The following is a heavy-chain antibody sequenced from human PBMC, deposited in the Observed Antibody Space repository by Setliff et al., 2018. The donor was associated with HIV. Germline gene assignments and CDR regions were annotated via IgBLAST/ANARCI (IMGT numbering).Heavy chain of an antibody. CDR2: MNPGTGEI. D-gene: IGHD3-16*01. Sequence: ASVKVSCKTSGYSFTAYDINWVRQATGRGLEWMAWMNPGTGEIGYAQKFQGRLTMTRDSSITTAFMELRGLRSEDTAIYYCARPSHVYDDDGPLGYWGQGTLVTVSS. CDR3: ARPSHVYDDDGPLGY. V-gene: IGHV1-8*01. CDR1: GYSFTAYD. J-gene: IGHJ4*02.